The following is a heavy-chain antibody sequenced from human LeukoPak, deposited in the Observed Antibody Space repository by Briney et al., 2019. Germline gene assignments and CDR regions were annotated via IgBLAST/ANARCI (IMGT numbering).Heavy chain of an antibody. V-gene: IGHV1-3*01. CDR1: GYTFTSYA. CDR2: ISAGNGNT. CDR3: ARGYCSGGSCYWFDP. Sequence: ASVKVSCKASGYTFTSYAMHWVRQAPGQRLEWMGWISAGNGNTKYSQKFQGRVTMTRNTSISTAYMELSSLRSEDTAVYYCARGYCSGGSCYWFDPWGQGTLVTVSS. J-gene: IGHJ5*02. D-gene: IGHD2-15*01.